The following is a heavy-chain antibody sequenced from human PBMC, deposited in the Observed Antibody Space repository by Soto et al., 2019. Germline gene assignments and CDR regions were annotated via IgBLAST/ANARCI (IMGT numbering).Heavy chain of an antibody. CDR2: IYYSGST. J-gene: IGHJ4*02. D-gene: IGHD6-6*01. V-gene: IGHV4-59*08. CDR3: ARHREYSSSSGFDY. Sequence: PSETLSLTCTVSGGSISSYYWSWIRQPPGKGLEWIGYIYYSGSTNYNPSLKSRVTISVDTSKNQFSLKLSSVTAADTAVYYCARHREYSSSSGFDYWGQGTLVTVSS. CDR1: GGSISSYY.